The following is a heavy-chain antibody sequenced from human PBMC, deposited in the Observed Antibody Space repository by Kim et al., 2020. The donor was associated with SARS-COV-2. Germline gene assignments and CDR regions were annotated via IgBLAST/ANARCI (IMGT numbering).Heavy chain of an antibody. CDR1: GGSISSYY. V-gene: IGHV4-4*07. D-gene: IGHD6-19*01. CDR3: ARDQTPGDGYSSGWHINWFDP. J-gene: IGHJ5*02. Sequence: SETLSLTCTVSGGSISSYYWSWIRQPAGKGLEWIGRIYTSGSTNYNPSLKSRVTMSVDTSKNQFSLKLSSVTAADTAVYYCARDQTPGDGYSSGWHINWFDPWGQGTLVTVSS. CDR2: IYTSGST.